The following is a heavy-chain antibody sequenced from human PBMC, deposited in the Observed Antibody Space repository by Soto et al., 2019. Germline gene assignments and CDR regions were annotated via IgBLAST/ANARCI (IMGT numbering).Heavy chain of an antibody. CDR2: MSHSGGT. CDR1: GGFVTSGSYY. D-gene: IGHD1-1*01. J-gene: IGHJ3*02. Sequence: QVQLQQWGAGLLKPSETLSLTCAVYGGFVTSGSYYWSWIRQPPGKGLEWIGEMSHSGGTHFNPSLKSRVTRSVDTSKNQFTLKMSAVTDADTALYYCARVERGTATTVVDAFDIWGPGTMVTVSS. CDR3: ARVERGTATTVVDAFDI. V-gene: IGHV4-34*01.